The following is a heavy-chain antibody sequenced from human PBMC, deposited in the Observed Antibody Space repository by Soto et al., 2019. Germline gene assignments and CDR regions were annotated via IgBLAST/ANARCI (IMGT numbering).Heavy chain of an antibody. J-gene: IGHJ5*02. Sequence: ASVKVSCKASGYTFTGYYMHWVRQAPGQGLEWMGWINPNSGGTNYAQKFQGWVTMTRDTSISTAYMELSRLRSDDTAVYYCARGYCSSTSCYDETSNWFDPWGQGTLVTVSS. CDR2: INPNSGGT. V-gene: IGHV1-2*04. CDR3: ARGYCSSTSCYDETSNWFDP. D-gene: IGHD2-2*01. CDR1: GYTFTGYY.